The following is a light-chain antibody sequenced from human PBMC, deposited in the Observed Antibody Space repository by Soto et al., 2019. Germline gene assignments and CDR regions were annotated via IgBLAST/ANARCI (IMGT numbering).Light chain of an antibody. J-gene: IGLJ1*01. V-gene: IGLV2-11*01. Sequence: QSALTQPRSVSGSPGQSVTISCTGTSSDVGSYNYVSWYQQPPGKAPKLMMYDVSKRPSGVPDRFSGSKSDNTASLTISGLQAEDEADYYCCSYAGSYTYVFGTGTKLTVL. CDR3: CSYAGSYTYV. CDR1: SSDVGSYNY. CDR2: DVS.